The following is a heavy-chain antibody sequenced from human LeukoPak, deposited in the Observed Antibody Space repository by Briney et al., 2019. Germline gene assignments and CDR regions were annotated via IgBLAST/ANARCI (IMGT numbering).Heavy chain of an antibody. D-gene: IGHD6-19*01. Sequence: ASETLSLTCSVAGASTSSAGYYWSWIRQPPGKGLEWIGYIYYSGSTNYNPSLKSRVTISVDTSKNQFSLKLSSVTAADTAVYYCARSGYSSGWYHYWGQGTLVTVSS. CDR2: IYYSGST. CDR1: GASTSSAGYY. CDR3: ARSGYSSGWYHY. J-gene: IGHJ4*02. V-gene: IGHV4-61*08.